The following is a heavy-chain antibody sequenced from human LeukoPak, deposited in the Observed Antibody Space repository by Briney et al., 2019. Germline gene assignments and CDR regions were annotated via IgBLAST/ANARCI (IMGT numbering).Heavy chain of an antibody. CDR2: MYYSGTT. CDR1: GGSLSSSDYY. Sequence: PSETLSLTCTVSGGSLSSSDYYWNWIRQPPGAGLEWIGYMYYSGTTYYNPSLKSRVSISIDTSKNHFSLSLSSVTAADTGVYYCARSIAVRRFDYWGQGALVTVSS. J-gene: IGHJ4*02. V-gene: IGHV4-30-4*01. D-gene: IGHD6-6*01. CDR3: ARSIAVRRFDY.